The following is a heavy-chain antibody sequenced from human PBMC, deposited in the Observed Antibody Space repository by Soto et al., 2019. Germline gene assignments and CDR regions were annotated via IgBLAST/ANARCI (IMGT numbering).Heavy chain of an antibody. J-gene: IGHJ4*02. CDR1: GFTFSSYA. CDR2: IWYDGSNK. Sequence: GGSLRLSCAASGFTFSSYAMSWVRQAPGKGLEWVAVIWYDGSNKYYADSVKGRFTISRDNSKNTLYLQMNSLRAEDTAVYYCARDQSFRSGSPEYWGQGTLVTVSS. D-gene: IGHD1-26*01. V-gene: IGHV3-33*08. CDR3: ARDQSFRSGSPEY.